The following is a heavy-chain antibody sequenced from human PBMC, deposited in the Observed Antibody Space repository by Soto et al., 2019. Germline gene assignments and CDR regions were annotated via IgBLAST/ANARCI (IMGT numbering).Heavy chain of an antibody. Sequence: QVQLVQSGAEVKKPGSSVKVSCKASGLIFSSYAISWVRQAPGQGLEWVGGILPIFGTPNYAQRFKGRVTITADTPTTTTYRDLSSLRSEDTACYFCVRGANYDSSISKGYYFAGMDVWGQATGVTVPS. CDR3: VRGANYDSSISKGYYFAGMDV. V-gene: IGHV1-69*06. CDR1: GLIFSSYA. D-gene: IGHD3-9*01. CDR2: ILPIFGTP. J-gene: IGHJ6*02.